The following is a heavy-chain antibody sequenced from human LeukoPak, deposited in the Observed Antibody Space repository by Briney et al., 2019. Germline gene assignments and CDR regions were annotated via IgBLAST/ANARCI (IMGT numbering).Heavy chain of an antibody. J-gene: IGHJ4*02. CDR2: INPNSGGT. V-gene: IGHV1-2*02. Sequence: ASVTVSCKASGYTFTGYYMHWVRQAPGQGLEWMGWINPNSGGTNYAQKFQGRVTMTRDTSISTAYMELSRLRSDDTAVYYCARDVPHYYDSSGYYDYWGQGTLVTVSS. CDR3: ARDVPHYYDSSGYYDY. CDR1: GYTFTGYY. D-gene: IGHD3-22*01.